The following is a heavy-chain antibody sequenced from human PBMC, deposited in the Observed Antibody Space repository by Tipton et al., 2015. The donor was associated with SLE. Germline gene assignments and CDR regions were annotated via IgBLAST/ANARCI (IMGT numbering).Heavy chain of an antibody. V-gene: IGHV3-48*03. D-gene: IGHD3-16*01. CDR1: GFTFSSYE. Sequence: SLRLSCAASGFTFSSYEMNWVRQAPGKGLEWVSYINTSGSTIKYADFVKGRFTISRDNAKNSLYLQMNSLRAEDTAIYYCATVGVDLVGHYYYYMDVWGKGTTVTVSS. J-gene: IGHJ6*03. CDR2: INTSGSTI. CDR3: ATVGVDLVGHYYYYMDV.